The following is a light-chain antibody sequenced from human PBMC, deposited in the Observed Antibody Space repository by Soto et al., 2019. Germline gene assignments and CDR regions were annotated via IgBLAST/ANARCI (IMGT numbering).Light chain of an antibody. V-gene: IGKV1-5*01. CDR2: DDS. Sequence: EIQMTQSPSTLSASVVDIVNITRRASQSISSWLAWYQQKPGKDPKILIYDDSSLESGVPSRFSGSGSGTEFTLTISNLQPDDFATYFCKQYHNYPRTLGQGTK. CDR1: QSISSW. J-gene: IGKJ1*01. CDR3: KQYHNYPRT.